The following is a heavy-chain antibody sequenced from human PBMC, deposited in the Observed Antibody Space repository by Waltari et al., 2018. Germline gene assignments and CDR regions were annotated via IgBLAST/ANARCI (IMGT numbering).Heavy chain of an antibody. CDR2: IDNDGSGT. D-gene: IGHD5-18*01. CDR3: SRSPAGYSRSDY. CDR1: GFAFRSYW. V-gene: IGHV3-74*01. Sequence: EVRLEESGGGLVQPGGSLRLSGAASGFAFRSYWMHWVRQAPGKGLVGVSRIDNDGSGTTYADSVMGRFTISRDNAKNTVYLEMNSLRAEDTAVYYCSRSPAGYSRSDYWGQGTLVTVSS. J-gene: IGHJ4*02.